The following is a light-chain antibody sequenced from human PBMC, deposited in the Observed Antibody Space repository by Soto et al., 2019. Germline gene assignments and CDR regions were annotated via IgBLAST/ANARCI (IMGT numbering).Light chain of an antibody. V-gene: IGKV3-20*01. Sequence: EILLTQSPGTLSLCPGERATLSCRASQSVSSNYLAWYQQKTGQTPRLLIYIASSRAPGIPDRFSGSGSGTHFTLTISRVEPEDFAVYYCQQYGSSPWTFGQGTKVEIK. CDR1: QSVSSNY. J-gene: IGKJ1*01. CDR3: QQYGSSPWT. CDR2: IAS.